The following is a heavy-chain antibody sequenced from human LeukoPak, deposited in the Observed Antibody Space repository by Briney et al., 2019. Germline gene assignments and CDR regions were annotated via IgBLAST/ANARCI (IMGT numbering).Heavy chain of an antibody. D-gene: IGHD6-6*01. J-gene: IGHJ6*03. CDR2: MRYDGSNK. V-gene: IGHV3-30*02. CDR1: GFTFSSYG. CDR3: AKGGSSQYYYYMDV. Sequence: PGGSLGLSCAASGFTFSSYGMHWVRQAPGKGLEWVTFMRYDGSNKYYADSVKGRFTISRDNSKNTLYLQMNSPRPEDTAVYYCAKGGSSQYYYYMDVWGKGTTVTVSS.